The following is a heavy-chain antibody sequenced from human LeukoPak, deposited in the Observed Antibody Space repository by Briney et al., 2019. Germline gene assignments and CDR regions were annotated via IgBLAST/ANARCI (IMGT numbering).Heavy chain of an antibody. D-gene: IGHD5/OR15-5a*01. Sequence: PGGSLRLSCAASGFTFNNYGMHWVRQAPGKGLVWVSRINSDGSSTSYADSVKGRFTISRDNSKNTLYLQMNSLRAEDTAVYYCAKDLYDSGLHAFDIWGQGTMVTVSS. J-gene: IGHJ3*02. V-gene: IGHV3-74*01. CDR3: AKDLYDSGLHAFDI. CDR1: GFTFNNYG. CDR2: INSDGSST.